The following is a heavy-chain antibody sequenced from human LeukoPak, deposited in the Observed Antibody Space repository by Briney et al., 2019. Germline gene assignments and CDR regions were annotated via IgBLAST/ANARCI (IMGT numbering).Heavy chain of an antibody. Sequence: SETLSLTCTVSGVSISGYHWSWSRQPPGKGLEWIGYIDYTWNTNYSPSLKSRVTMSLDMSKNQFSLEMNSVTAADTAMFYCARLDRPGGRTGDVFDIWGQGTMVTVSS. CDR1: GVSISGYH. J-gene: IGHJ3*02. V-gene: IGHV4-59*08. CDR3: ARLDRPGGRTGDVFDI. CDR2: IDYTWNT. D-gene: IGHD3-22*01.